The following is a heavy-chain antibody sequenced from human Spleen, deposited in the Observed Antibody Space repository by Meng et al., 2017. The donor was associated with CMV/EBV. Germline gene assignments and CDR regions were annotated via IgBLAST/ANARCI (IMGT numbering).Heavy chain of an antibody. CDR2: ISSSSSYI. CDR1: GFTFSSYS. CDR3: ARAGGSGSYYDY. Sequence: GESLKISCAASGFTFSSYSMNWVRQAPGKGLEWVSSISSSSSYIYYADSVKGRFTISRDNAKNSLYLQMNSLRAEDTAVYYCARAGGSGSYYDYWGQGTLVTVSS. V-gene: IGHV3-21*01. J-gene: IGHJ4*02. D-gene: IGHD1-26*01.